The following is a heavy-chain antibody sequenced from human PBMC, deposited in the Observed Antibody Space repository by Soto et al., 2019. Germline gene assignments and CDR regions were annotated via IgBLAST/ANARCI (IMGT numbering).Heavy chain of an antibody. CDR2: INAGNGNT. CDR1: GYTFTSYA. CDR3: ARSRGQLVNWYFDL. J-gene: IGHJ2*01. V-gene: IGHV1-3*01. Sequence: QVQLVQSGAEVKKPGASVKVSCKASGYTFTSYAMHCVRQAPGQRLEWMGWINAGNGNTKYSQKFQGRVTITRDTSASTAYMELSSLRSEDTALYYCARSRGQLVNWYFDLWGRGTLVTVSS. D-gene: IGHD6-6*01.